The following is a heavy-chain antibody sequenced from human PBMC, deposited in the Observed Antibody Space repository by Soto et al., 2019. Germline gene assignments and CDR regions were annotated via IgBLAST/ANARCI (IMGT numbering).Heavy chain of an antibody. J-gene: IGHJ6*02. D-gene: IGHD2-8*01. V-gene: IGHV3-48*03. CDR3: ATPPNGLDV. CDR2: ISSSGSTT. CDR1: GFTLSSYE. Sequence: GGSLRLSCASCGFTLSSYEMNLVRQAPGKGLEWVSYISSSGSTTNYPDSVRGRFTISRDNAKNSLFLQMNSLRAEDTAVYYCATPPNGLDVWGQGTTVTVYS.